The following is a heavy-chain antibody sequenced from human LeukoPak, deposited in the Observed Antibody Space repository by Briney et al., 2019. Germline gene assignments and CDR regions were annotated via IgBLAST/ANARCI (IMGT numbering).Heavy chain of an antibody. CDR1: GGTFSSYA. Sequence: SVKVSCKASGGTFSSYAISWVRQAPGQGLEWMGGIIPIFGTANYAQKFQGRVTITTDESTSTAYMELSSLRSEDTAVYYCSRDLNCGGDCSDWFDPWGQGTLVTVSS. V-gene: IGHV1-69*05. D-gene: IGHD2-21*02. CDR3: SRDLNCGGDCSDWFDP. J-gene: IGHJ5*02. CDR2: IIPIFGTA.